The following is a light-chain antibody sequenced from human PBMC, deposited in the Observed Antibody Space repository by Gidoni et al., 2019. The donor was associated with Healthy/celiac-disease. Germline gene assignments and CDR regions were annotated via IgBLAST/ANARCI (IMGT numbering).Light chain of an antibody. CDR1: QSVSSN. V-gene: IGKV3-15*01. J-gene: IGKJ1*01. Sequence: EIVMTQSPATLSVSPGERATLSCRASQSVSSNLAWYQQKPSQPPRLLIYGASTRATGIPARFSGSASGTEFTLTISSLQYENFAVYYCQQYNNWPQTFGQGTKVEIK. CDR2: GAS. CDR3: QQYNNWPQT.